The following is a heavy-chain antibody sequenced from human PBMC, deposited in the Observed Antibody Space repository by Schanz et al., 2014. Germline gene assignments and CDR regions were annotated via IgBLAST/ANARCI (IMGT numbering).Heavy chain of an antibody. CDR3: ANNWNLDY. CDR2: INTGVNT. D-gene: IGHD1-20*01. J-gene: IGHJ4*02. CDR1: GFTFGDYA. V-gene: IGHV3-23*04. Sequence: EVQLVESGGGLIQPGGSLRLSCAASGFTFGDYAMTWVRQAPGKGLEWVSAINTGVNTYYADSVKGRFTISSDNSKSTLYLQMSSLRAEDTAVYYCANNWNLDYWGQGTLVTVSS.